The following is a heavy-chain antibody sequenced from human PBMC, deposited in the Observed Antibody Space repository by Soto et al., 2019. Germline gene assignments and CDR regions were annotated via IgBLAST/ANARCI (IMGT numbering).Heavy chain of an antibody. CDR1: GGSISSYY. Sequence: PSXTXSXTCTVAGGSISSYYWSWIRQPPGKGLEWVGYIYYSGSTNYNPSLKSRVTISVDTSKDQFSLKLSSVTAADTAVYYCARGLGYSSGWYGSVPYYYYYYGMDVWGQGTTVTVSS. CDR3: ARGLGYSSGWYGSVPYYYYYYGMDV. V-gene: IGHV4-59*12. J-gene: IGHJ6*02. D-gene: IGHD6-19*01. CDR2: IYYSGST.